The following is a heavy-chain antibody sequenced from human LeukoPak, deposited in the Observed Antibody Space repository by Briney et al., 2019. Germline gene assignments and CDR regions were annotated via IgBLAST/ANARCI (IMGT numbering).Heavy chain of an antibody. CDR3: ARLRYFDWYPSYYYGMDV. CDR2: IFYSGST. V-gene: IGHV4-59*12. J-gene: IGHJ6*02. Sequence: SETLSLTCTVSGGSFSGYYYSWIRQPPGKGLEWIGYIFYSGSTNYDPSLKSRVTMSVDTSKNHFSLKLSSVTAADTAVYYCARLRYFDWYPSYYYGMDVWGQGTTVTVSS. CDR1: GGSFSGYY. D-gene: IGHD3-9*01.